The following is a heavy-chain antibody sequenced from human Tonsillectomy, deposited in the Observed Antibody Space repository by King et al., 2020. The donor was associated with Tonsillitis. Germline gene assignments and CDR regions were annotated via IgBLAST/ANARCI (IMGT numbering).Heavy chain of an antibody. CDR2: INAGNGNT. V-gene: IGHV1-3*01. Sequence: QLVQSGAEVKKPGASVKVSCKASGYTFTSYAMHWVRQAPGQRLEWMGWINAGNGNTKYSQKFQGRVTITRDTSASTAYMELSSLRSEDTAVYYCARQTYYYDSGGYYNYWGQGTLVTVSS. D-gene: IGHD3-22*01. CDR1: GYTFTSYA. J-gene: IGHJ4*02. CDR3: ARQTYYYDSGGYYNY.